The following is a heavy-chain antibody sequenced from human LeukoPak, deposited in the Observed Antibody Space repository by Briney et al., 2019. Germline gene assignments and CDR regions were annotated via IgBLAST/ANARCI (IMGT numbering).Heavy chain of an antibody. D-gene: IGHD6-19*01. Sequence: GASVKVSCKASGYTFTGYYMHWVRQAPGQGLEGMGWINPNSGGTNYAQQFQGRVTMTRDTSISTAYMELSRLRSDDTAVYYCARDKPPYSSGWYREDWFDPWGQGTRVTVSS. CDR2: INPNSGGT. J-gene: IGHJ5*02. V-gene: IGHV1-2*02. CDR3: ARDKPPYSSGWYREDWFDP. CDR1: GYTFTGYY.